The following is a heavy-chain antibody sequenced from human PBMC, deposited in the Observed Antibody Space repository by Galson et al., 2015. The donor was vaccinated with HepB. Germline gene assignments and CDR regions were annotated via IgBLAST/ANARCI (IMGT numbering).Heavy chain of an antibody. CDR1: GFTFSSYA. CDR2: IKQDGSEK. Sequence: SLRLSCAASGFTFSSYAMSWVRQAPGKGLEWVANIKQDGSEKYYVDSVKSRFSISRDNAKNSLYLQMNSLRAEDTAVYHCARDRGYCSSGACYTLFDYWGQGTLVTVSS. D-gene: IGHD2-2*02. J-gene: IGHJ4*02. CDR3: ARDRGYCSSGACYTLFDY. V-gene: IGHV3-7*03.